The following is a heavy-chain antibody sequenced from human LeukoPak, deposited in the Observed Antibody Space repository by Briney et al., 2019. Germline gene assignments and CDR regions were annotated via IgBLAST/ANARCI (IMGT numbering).Heavy chain of an antibody. Sequence: AASVKVSCKASGYTFTSYGISWVRQAPGQGLEWMGWISAYNGNTNYAQKLQGRVTMTTDTSTSTAYMELRSLRSDDTAVYYCARNGYCSSTSCYDFDYWGQGTLVTVSS. V-gene: IGHV1-18*01. CDR2: ISAYNGNT. J-gene: IGHJ4*02. CDR1: GYTFTSYG. D-gene: IGHD2-2*03. CDR3: ARNGYCSSTSCYDFDY.